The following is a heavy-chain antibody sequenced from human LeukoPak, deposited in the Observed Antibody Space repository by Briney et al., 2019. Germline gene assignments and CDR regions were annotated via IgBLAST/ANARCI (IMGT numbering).Heavy chain of an antibody. V-gene: IGHV3-23*01. CDR1: GFIFGSCA. CDR2: ISPSGGSR. J-gene: IGHJ4*02. Sequence: PRGSLRLSCAASGFIFGSCAMSWVRQSPGKGLEWVSAISPSGGSRYYADSVKGRFTISRDNSKNTLYLQMNSLRAEETAIYYCAKFSAFTSNWYKTPFDCWGQGTLVTVSS. D-gene: IGHD6-13*01. CDR3: AKFSAFTSNWYKTPFDC.